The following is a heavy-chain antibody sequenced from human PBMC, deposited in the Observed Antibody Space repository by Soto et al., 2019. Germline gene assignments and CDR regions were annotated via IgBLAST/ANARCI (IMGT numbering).Heavy chain of an antibody. CDR1: GGSISSYY. CDR3: ARGDSSSWYDYYYYGMDV. V-gene: IGHV4-4*07. D-gene: IGHD6-13*01. Sequence: SETLSLTCTVSGGSISSYYWSWIRQPAGKGPEWIGRIYTSGSTNYNPSLKSRVTMSVDTSKNQFSLKLSSVTAADTAVYYCARGDSSSWYDYYYYGMDVWGQGTTVTVSS. CDR2: IYTSGST. J-gene: IGHJ6*02.